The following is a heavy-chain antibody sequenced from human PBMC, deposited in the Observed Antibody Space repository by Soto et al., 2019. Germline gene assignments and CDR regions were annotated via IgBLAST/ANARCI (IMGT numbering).Heavy chain of an antibody. J-gene: IGHJ6*02. Sequence: SVKVSCKASGYTFTGQYMHWVRQAPGQGPEWMGWINPNGGGTVYAQKFQGRVTMTSDTSASTAYMELRRLRSDDTALYFCARDLCGDGYRRRTTWGGMDVWGQGPTGTAP. V-gene: IGHV1-2*02. CDR3: ARDLCGDGYRRRTTWGGMDV. D-gene: IGHD2-2*03. CDR1: GYTFTGQY. CDR2: INPNGGGT.